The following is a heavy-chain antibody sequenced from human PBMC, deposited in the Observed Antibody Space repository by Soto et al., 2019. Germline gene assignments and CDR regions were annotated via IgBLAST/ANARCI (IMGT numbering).Heavy chain of an antibody. CDR3: ARDSNRRFLEWSSGPFITGTNSYYFDY. CDR2: ISAYNGNT. CDR1: GYTFTSYG. D-gene: IGHD3-3*01. Sequence: ASVKVSCKASGYTFTSYGISWVRQAPGQGREWMGWISAYNGNTNYAQKLQGRVTMTTDTSTSTAYMELRSLRSDDTAVYYCARDSNRRFLEWSSGPFITGTNSYYFDYWGQGXLVTVSS. J-gene: IGHJ4*02. V-gene: IGHV1-18*04.